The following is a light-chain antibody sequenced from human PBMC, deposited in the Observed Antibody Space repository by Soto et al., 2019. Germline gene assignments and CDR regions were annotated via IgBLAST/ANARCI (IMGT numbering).Light chain of an antibody. CDR2: DVS. CDR1: SSNIGINY. V-gene: IGLV1-47*02. Sequence: QSVLTQPPSASGTPGQRVTISCSGPSSNIGINYVYWYQQLPGTAPKLLIFDVSNRPSGVSNPFSGSKSGNTASLTISGLQPEDEADYYCSLYSTRKTSQIVLGTGTKVTVL. CDR3: SLYSTRKTSQIV. J-gene: IGLJ1*01.